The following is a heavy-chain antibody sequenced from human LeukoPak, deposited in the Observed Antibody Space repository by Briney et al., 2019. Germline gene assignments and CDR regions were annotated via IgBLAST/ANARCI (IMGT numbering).Heavy chain of an antibody. Sequence: ASVKVSCKASGYTFTGYYMHWVRQAPGQGLEWMGWINPNSGGTNYAQKFQGRVTMTRDTSISTAYMELSRLRSDDTAVYYCARDPPSRYYGSGSGGYWGQGTLVTVSS. CDR1: GYTFTGYY. D-gene: IGHD3-10*01. CDR2: INPNSGGT. J-gene: IGHJ4*02. V-gene: IGHV1-2*02. CDR3: ARDPPSRYYGSGSGGY.